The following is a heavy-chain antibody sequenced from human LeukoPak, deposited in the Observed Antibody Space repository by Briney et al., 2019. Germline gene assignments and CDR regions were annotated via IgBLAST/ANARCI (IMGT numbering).Heavy chain of an antibody. CDR1: GGSISSSSYY. Sequence: PSETLSLTCTVSGGSISSSSYYWGWIRQPPGKGLEWIGSIYYSGSTYYNPSLKSRVTISVDTSKNRFSLKLSSVTAADTAVYYCARISKGGYYFDYWGQGTLVTVSS. D-gene: IGHD4-11*01. CDR2: IYYSGST. CDR3: ARISKGGYYFDY. J-gene: IGHJ4*02. V-gene: IGHV4-39*07.